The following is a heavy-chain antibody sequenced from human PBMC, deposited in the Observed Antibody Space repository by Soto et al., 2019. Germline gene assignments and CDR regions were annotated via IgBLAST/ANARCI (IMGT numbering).Heavy chain of an antibody. CDR2: NYYSGST. Sequence: PSETLSLTCTVSGGSISSNSYFWGWFRQPPGKGLEWIANNYYSGSTYYNPSLKSRVTISVDTSKNQFSLKLSSVTAADTAVYYCARERVEVVVVVDATRPEGPIDYWGQVTLVTVSS. V-gene: IGHV4-39*07. CDR3: ARERVEVVVVVDATRPEGPIDY. CDR1: GGSISSNSYF. D-gene: IGHD2-15*01. J-gene: IGHJ4*02.